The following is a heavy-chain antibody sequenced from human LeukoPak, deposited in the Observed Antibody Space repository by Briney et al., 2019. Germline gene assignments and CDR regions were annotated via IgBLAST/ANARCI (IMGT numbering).Heavy chain of an antibody. CDR1: GFTFSSYA. V-gene: IGHV3-23*01. CDR2: ISGSGGST. Sequence: GGSLRLSCAASGFTFSSYAMSWVRQAPGKGLEWVSAISGSGGSTYYADSEKGRFTISRDNSKNTLYLQMNSLGAEDTAVYYCAKGIGMVRGVSTTPGYGMDVWGQGTTVTVSS. D-gene: IGHD3-10*01. CDR3: AKGIGMVRGVSTTPGYGMDV. J-gene: IGHJ6*02.